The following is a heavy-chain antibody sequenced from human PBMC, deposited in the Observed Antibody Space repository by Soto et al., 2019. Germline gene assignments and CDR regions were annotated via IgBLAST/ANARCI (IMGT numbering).Heavy chain of an antibody. D-gene: IGHD1-26*01. CDR3: ARDSSGSYPTFDY. V-gene: IGHV4-39*07. Sequence: PSETLSLTCTVSGGSITSSSYYWGWIRQPPGKGLEWIGSIYYSGSTYYNPSLKSRVTISVDTSKNQFSLKLSSVTAADTAVYYCARDSSGSYPTFDYWGQGTLVTVSS. CDR1: GGSITSSSYY. CDR2: IYYSGST. J-gene: IGHJ4*02.